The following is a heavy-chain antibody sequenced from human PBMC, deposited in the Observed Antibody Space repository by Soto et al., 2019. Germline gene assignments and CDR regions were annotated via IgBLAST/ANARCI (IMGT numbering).Heavy chain of an antibody. CDR1: GFTFSSFW. CDR2: INPAGGTT. Sequence: EVQLVESGGGLVQPGGSLRLSCRASGFTFSSFWMHWIRQVPGRGLMWVARINPAGGTTHYADSVKGRFTASRDNAKNRLYLQLNSLRAEDTAVYFCARNRDGVDYWGQGTLVTVSS. CDR3: ARNRDGVDY. J-gene: IGHJ4*02. V-gene: IGHV3-74*01.